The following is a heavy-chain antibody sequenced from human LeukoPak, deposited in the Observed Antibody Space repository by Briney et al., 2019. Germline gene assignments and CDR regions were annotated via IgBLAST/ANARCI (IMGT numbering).Heavy chain of an antibody. Sequence: ASVKVSCKASGYSFTKYYMHWMRQAPGQGLEWMGVINPRDGGTSFAQKFQGRVTMTRDTSTSTVYMGLSSLRSEDTAVYYCATYGSGVQASFDCWGQGSLVTVSS. V-gene: IGHV1-46*01. CDR3: ATYGSGVQASFDC. CDR1: GYSFTKYY. J-gene: IGHJ4*02. D-gene: IGHD3-10*01. CDR2: INPRDGGT.